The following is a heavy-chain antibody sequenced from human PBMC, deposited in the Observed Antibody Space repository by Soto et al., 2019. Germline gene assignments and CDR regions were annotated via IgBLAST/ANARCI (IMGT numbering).Heavy chain of an antibody. J-gene: IGHJ2*01. CDR3: ARGPMTTVTTWGDWYFDL. CDR1: GFTFSSYG. CDR2: IWYDGTNK. V-gene: IGHV3-33*01. Sequence: QVQLVESGGGVVQPGRSLRLSCATSGFTFSSYGMHWVRQGPGKGLEWVAVIWYDGTNKYYADSVNGRFTISRDDSKNTVYLQMNSLRAEDTAVYYCARGPMTTVTTWGDWYFDLWGQGTLVTVSS. D-gene: IGHD4-17*01.